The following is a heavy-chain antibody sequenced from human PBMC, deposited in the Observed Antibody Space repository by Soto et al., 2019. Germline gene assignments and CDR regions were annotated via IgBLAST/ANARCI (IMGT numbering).Heavy chain of an antibody. CDR3: AKPPTWGSEFYYFGMDV. J-gene: IGHJ6*02. D-gene: IGHD7-27*01. CDR2: ISGSGGSA. CDR1: GFTFSSYA. V-gene: IGHV3-23*01. Sequence: GGSLRLSCAASGFTFSSYAMSWVRQAPGKGLEWVSAISGSGGSAFYADSVKGRFTISRDNSKNTLNLHVNSLRAEDTAVYYCAKPPTWGSEFYYFGMDVWGQGTTVTVSS.